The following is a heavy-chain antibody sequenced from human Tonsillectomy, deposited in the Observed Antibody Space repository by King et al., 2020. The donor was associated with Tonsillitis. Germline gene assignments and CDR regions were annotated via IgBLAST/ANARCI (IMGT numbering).Heavy chain of an antibody. Sequence: QVQLVESGGGVVQPGGSLRVSCAASGFTFNRHGMHWVRQAPGKGLEWVAGIYYDGSSRYYADSVKGRFTISRDNSKSTVSLQMNSLRAEDTAVYYCARDRVAATGTDCEYWGLGTLVTVSS. CDR2: IYYDGSSR. CDR3: ARDRVAATGTDCEY. J-gene: IGHJ4*01. D-gene: IGHD1-1*01. V-gene: IGHV3-33*08. CDR1: GFTFNRHG.